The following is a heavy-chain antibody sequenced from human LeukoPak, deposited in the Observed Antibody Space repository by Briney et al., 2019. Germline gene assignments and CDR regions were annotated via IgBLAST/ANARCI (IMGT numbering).Heavy chain of an antibody. CDR3: ATPLTGLHY. CDR1: GFTVSTDY. Sequence: GGSLRLSCAVSGFTVSTDYLSWVRQAPGKGLEWVSSIYSHGDIHYADSVKGRFIISRDNSKNTLYLQMNSLRAEDTAVYYCATPLTGLHYWGQGTLVTVSS. CDR2: IYSHGDI. D-gene: IGHD1-14*01. J-gene: IGHJ4*02. V-gene: IGHV3-53*01.